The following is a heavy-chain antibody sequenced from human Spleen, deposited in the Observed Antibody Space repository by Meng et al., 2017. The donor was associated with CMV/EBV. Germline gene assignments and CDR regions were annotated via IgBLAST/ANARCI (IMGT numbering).Heavy chain of an antibody. J-gene: IGHJ6*02. CDR3: AKGAMLVPGGFYYNMDV. D-gene: IGHD2-2*01. V-gene: IGHV3-23*03. CDR2: IYSGGSAT. CDR1: GFAFSTDA. Sequence: GESLKISCAASGFAFSTDAMTWVRQAPGKGLEWVSVIYSGGSATYHADSVKGRFNISRDNSKNMVYLHMNSLRAEDSAVYFCAKGAMLVPGGFYYNMDVWGQGTTVTVSS.